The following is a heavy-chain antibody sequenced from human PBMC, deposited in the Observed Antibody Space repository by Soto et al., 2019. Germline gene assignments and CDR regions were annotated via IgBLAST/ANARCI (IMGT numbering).Heavy chain of an antibody. J-gene: IGHJ5*02. CDR1: GYTFTGYY. D-gene: IGHD3-22*01. CDR3: ARDWDSYNWFDP. V-gene: IGHV1-2*02. CDR2: INPNSGGT. Sequence: ASVKVSCKASGYTFTGYYMYWVRQAPGQGLEWMGWINPNSGGTNYAQKFQGRVTMTRDTSISTAYMELSRLRSDDTAVYYCARDWDSYNWFDPWGQGTLVTVSS.